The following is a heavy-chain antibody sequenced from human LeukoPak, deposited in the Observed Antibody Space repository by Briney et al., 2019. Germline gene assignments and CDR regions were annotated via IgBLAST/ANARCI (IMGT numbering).Heavy chain of an antibody. CDR2: THDSGST. J-gene: IGHJ2*01. CDR3: ARHVGHYDGSGYYYDWYFDL. D-gene: IGHD3-22*01. Sequence: SETLSLTCIDSGGYISSYFCSWLRQPPGKGLEWIGNTHDSGSTNFNPSLKSRVTISVDTSKNQFSLKLSSVPAADTAVYYCARHVGHYDGSGYYYDWYFDLWGRGTLVTVSS. CDR1: GGYISSYF. V-gene: IGHV4-59*08.